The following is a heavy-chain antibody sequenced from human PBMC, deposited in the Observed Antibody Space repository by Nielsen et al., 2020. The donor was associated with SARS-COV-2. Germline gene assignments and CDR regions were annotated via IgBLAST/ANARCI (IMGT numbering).Heavy chain of an antibody. CDR1: GFTISSSF. V-gene: IGHV3-66*01. CDR3: ARDNWGRMDV. CDR2: IYTDGST. D-gene: IGHD7-27*01. Sequence: GESLKISCGASGFTISSSFMSWVRQAAGKGLDWVSVIYTDGSTSHADSVKGRFTISRDNSKNTLYLQMNSRRAEDTAVYYCARDNWGRMDVWGQGTTVTVSS. J-gene: IGHJ6*02.